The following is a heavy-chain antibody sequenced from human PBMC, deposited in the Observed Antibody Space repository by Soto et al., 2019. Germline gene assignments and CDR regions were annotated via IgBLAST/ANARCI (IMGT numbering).Heavy chain of an antibody. Sequence: QVQLIQFGAEVKKPGASVKVSCRASGYTFTKFHIHWVRPAPGQGLEWMGMIDPSGGVTRDAQRFQGRITMTSDTSTSSVYMELRGLTSEDTAVYYCARDVIDHDNYETIGYYFDHWGPGTLVTVSS. CDR3: ARDVIDHDNYETIGYYFDH. CDR1: GYTFTKFH. V-gene: IGHV1-46*01. D-gene: IGHD3-16*01. J-gene: IGHJ4*02. CDR2: IDPSGGVT.